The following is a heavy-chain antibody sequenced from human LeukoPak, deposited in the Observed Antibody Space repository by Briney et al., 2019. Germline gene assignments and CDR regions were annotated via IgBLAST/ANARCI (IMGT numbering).Heavy chain of an antibody. J-gene: IGHJ4*02. CDR3: ARVRTVGYYYGSGSYSPYFDY. Sequence: GGSLRLSCAASGFTFSDYYMSWIRQAPGKGLEWVPYISSSGSTIYYADSVKGRFTISRDNAKNSLYLQMNSLRAEDTAVYYCARVRTVGYYYGSGSYSPYFDYWGQGTLVTVSS. V-gene: IGHV3-11*01. CDR1: GFTFSDYY. CDR2: ISSSGSTI. D-gene: IGHD3-10*01.